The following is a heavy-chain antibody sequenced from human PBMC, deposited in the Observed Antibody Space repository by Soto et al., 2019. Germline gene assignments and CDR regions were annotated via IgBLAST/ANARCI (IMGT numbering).Heavy chain of an antibody. CDR2: IWYDGSNK. Sequence: GGSLRLSCAASGFTFSSYGMHWVRQAPGKGLEWVAVIWYDGSNKYYADSVKGRFTISRDNSKNTLYLQMNSLRAEDTAVYYCAKDYYGSGSLSYFDYWGQGTLVTVSS. D-gene: IGHD3-10*01. CDR1: GFTFSSYG. V-gene: IGHV3-33*06. J-gene: IGHJ4*02. CDR3: AKDYYGSGSLSYFDY.